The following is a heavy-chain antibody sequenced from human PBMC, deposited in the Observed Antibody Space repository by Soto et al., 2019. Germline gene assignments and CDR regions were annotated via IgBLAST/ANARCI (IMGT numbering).Heavy chain of an antibody. CDR1: GSISTYY. Sequence: SETLSLTCTVGSISTYYWNWIRQPPGKGLEWIGYIYYIGRTNYNPSLKSRVTISIDTSKNEFSLRLSSVTAADTAVYYCARLNGYCVSTNCHGYYGMDVWGQGTTVTVSS. J-gene: IGHJ6*02. V-gene: IGHV4-59*08. D-gene: IGHD2-2*03. CDR2: IYYIGRT. CDR3: ARLNGYCVSTNCHGYYGMDV.